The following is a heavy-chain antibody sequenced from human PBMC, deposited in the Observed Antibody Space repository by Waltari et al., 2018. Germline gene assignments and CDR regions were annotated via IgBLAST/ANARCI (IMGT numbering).Heavy chain of an antibody. J-gene: IGHJ1*01. CDR2: ISPADSDT. Sequence: EVQLVQSGAEVKKPGESLKISCAAAGYSFTRSWIGWVRHMPGKGLEWMGIISPADSDTRYSPSFQGQVTISADKSISKAYLQWSSLKASDTAMYYCVRRSDSGYEIPHWGQGILVTVSS. CDR1: GYSFTRSW. V-gene: IGHV5-51*01. CDR3: VRRSDSGYEIPH. D-gene: IGHD5-12*01.